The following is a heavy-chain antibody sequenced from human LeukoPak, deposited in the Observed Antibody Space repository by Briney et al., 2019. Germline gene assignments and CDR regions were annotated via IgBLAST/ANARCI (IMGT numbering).Heavy chain of an antibody. CDR3: ARVRSASLWFGELLSDY. Sequence: ASVKVSCKASGYTFTSCAMNWVRQAPGQGLEWMGWINTNTGNPTYAQGFTGRFVFSLDTSVSTAYLQISSLKAEDTAVYYCARVRSASLWFGELLSDYWGQGTLVTVSS. J-gene: IGHJ4*02. D-gene: IGHD3-10*01. CDR2: INTNTGNP. V-gene: IGHV7-4-1*02. CDR1: GYTFTSCA.